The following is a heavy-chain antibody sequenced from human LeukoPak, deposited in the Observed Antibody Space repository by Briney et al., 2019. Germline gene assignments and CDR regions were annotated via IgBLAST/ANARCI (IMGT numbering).Heavy chain of an antibody. CDR3: ARHPTGYPNWFDR. CDR1: GASISSESYY. J-gene: IGHJ5*02. V-gene: IGHV4-39*01. CDR2: VYHSGST. Sequence: SETLSLTCTVAGASISSESYYWGWIRQPPGKGLEWIGSVYHSGSTNYNPSLKSRVTISLDTSKNQFSLHLSSVTAADTAVYFCARHPTGYPNWFDRWGQGTLVTVSS. D-gene: IGHD3-9*01.